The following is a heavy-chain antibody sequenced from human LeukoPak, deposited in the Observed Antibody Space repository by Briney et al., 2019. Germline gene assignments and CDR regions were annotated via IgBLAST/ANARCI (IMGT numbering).Heavy chain of an antibody. CDR2: IYYTGST. J-gene: IGHJ4*02. D-gene: IGHD5-18*01. CDR1: GGSISSYY. V-gene: IGHV4-59*01. Sequence: SETLSLTCTVSGGSISSYYWSWIRQPPGKGLEWIGYIYYTGSTNYNPSLKSRVTISVDTSKNQFSLNLSSVTAADTAVYYCARGRGYTYVSPLDYWGQGTLVTVSS. CDR3: ARGRGYTYVSPLDY.